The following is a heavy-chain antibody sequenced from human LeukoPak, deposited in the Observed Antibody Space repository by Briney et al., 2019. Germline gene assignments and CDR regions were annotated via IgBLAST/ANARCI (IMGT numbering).Heavy chain of an antibody. CDR2: ISSRANYI. V-gene: IGHV3-21*01. D-gene: IGHD2-21*02. J-gene: IGHJ4*02. CDR3: ASLVYCGGDCYTDY. Sequence: GGTLRLSCAASGFTFSSYSMNWVRQAPGKGLEWVSSISSRANYIYYADSVQGRFTISRDNAKNSLYLQMDSLRAEDTAVYYCASLVYCGGDCYTDYWGQGTLVTVSS. CDR1: GFTFSSYS.